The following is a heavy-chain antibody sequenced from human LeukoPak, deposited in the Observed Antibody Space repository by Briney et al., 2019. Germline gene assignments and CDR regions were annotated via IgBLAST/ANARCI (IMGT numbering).Heavy chain of an antibody. Sequence: GGSLRLSCAASGFTFSSYNMNWVRQAPGKGLEWVSSISSSSSYIYYADSVKGRFTISRDNAKNSLYLQMNSLRAEDTAVYYCARDLGSSSWYWFDPWGQGTLVTVSS. J-gene: IGHJ5*02. D-gene: IGHD6-13*01. CDR3: ARDLGSSSWYWFDP. CDR2: ISSSSSYI. V-gene: IGHV3-21*01. CDR1: GFTFSSYN.